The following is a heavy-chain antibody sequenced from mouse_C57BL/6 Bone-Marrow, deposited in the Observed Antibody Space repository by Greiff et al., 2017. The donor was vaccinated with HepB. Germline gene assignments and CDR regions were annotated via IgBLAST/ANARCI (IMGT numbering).Heavy chain of an antibody. Sequence: QVQLQQPGAELVKPGASVKLSCKASGYTFTSYWMHWVKQRPGQGLEWIGMIHPNSGSTNYNEKFKSKATLTVDKSSSTAYMQLSSLTSEDSAVYYCARVGYYSSSYYFDYWGQGTTLTVSS. D-gene: IGHD1-1*01. CDR3: ARVGYYSSSYYFDY. V-gene: IGHV1-64*01. CDR2: IHPNSGST. J-gene: IGHJ2*01. CDR1: GYTFTSYW.